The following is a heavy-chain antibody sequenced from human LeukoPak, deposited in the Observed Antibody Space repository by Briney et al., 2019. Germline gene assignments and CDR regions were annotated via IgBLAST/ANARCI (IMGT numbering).Heavy chain of an antibody. J-gene: IGHJ3*02. Sequence: SETLSLTCTVSGGSISSSSYYWGWIRQPPGKGLEWIGSIYHSGNTNYNPSLKSRVTISVDTSNNHFSLKLSSVTAADTAVYFCARGPYSYDSLGAFDIWGQGTMVTVSS. CDR3: ARGPYSYDSLGAFDI. CDR2: IYHSGNT. V-gene: IGHV4-39*02. D-gene: IGHD3-22*01. CDR1: GGSISSSSYY.